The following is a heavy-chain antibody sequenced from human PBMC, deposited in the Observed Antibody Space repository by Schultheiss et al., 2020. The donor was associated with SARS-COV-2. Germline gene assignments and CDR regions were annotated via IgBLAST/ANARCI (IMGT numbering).Heavy chain of an antibody. CDR1: GFTFSSYG. Sequence: GGSLRLSCSASGFTFSSYGMHWVRQAPGKGLEWVANIKQDGSEKYYVDSVKGRFTISRDNAKNSLYLQMNSLRAEDTAVYYCARERFGSGYYDSSGYRLHYYGMDVWGQGTTVTVSS. V-gene: IGHV3-7*01. J-gene: IGHJ6*02. D-gene: IGHD3-22*01. CDR3: ARERFGSGYYDSSGYRLHYYGMDV. CDR2: IKQDGSEK.